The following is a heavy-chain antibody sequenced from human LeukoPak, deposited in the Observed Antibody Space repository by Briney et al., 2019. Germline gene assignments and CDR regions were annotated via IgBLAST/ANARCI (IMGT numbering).Heavy chain of an antibody. D-gene: IGHD6-19*01. CDR2: IKQDGSEK. Sequence: PGGSLRLSCVTSGFNFSDSWMNWVRRAPGKGLQWVANIKQDGSEKYYVDSVKGRFTISRDNAKNSLYLQMNSLRAEDTAVYYCARLSSGWYYYYYMDVWGKGTTVTVSS. V-gene: IGHV3-7*01. CDR3: ARLSSGWYYYYYMDV. CDR1: GFNFSDSW. J-gene: IGHJ6*03.